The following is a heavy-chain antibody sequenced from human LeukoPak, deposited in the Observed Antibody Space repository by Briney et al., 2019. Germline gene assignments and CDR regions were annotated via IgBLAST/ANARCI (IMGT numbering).Heavy chain of an antibody. Sequence: SGPTLVNPTQTLTLTCTFSGFSLSTSGVGVGWIRQPPGKALEWLALIYWNDDKRYSPSLKSRLTITKDTSKNQVVLTMTNMDPVDTATYYCAHTRTAMSYGTGDFDYWGQGTLVTVSS. J-gene: IGHJ4*02. V-gene: IGHV2-5*01. D-gene: IGHD5-18*01. CDR3: AHTRTAMSYGTGDFDY. CDR2: IYWNDDK. CDR1: GFSLSTSGVG.